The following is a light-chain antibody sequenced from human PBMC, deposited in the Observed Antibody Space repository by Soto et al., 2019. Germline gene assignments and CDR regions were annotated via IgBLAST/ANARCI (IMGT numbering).Light chain of an antibody. J-gene: IGKJ1*01. CDR3: QQYGRSPRT. CDR1: QSVSSSC. Sequence: IVLTQSPCTLSLSPGERATLSCRASQSVSSSCLAWYQQKPGQAPRLFIYASSIRATGIPDRFSGSGSGTDFTLTISRLEPEDFAVYYCQQYGRSPRTFGRGAKV. CDR2: ASS. V-gene: IGKV3-20*01.